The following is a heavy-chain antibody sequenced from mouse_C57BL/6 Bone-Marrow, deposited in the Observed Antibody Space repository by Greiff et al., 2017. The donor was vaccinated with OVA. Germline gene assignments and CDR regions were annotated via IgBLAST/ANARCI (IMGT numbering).Heavy chain of an antibody. CDR1: GYTFTSYW. J-gene: IGHJ4*01. D-gene: IGHD2-2*01. CDR3: ARGRMVTTMDY. V-gene: IGHV1-50*01. CDR2: IDPSDSYT. Sequence: QVHVKQPGAELVKPGASVKLSCKASGYTFTSYWMQWVKQRPGQGLEWIGEIDPSDSYTNYNQKFKGKATLTVDTSSSTAYMQLSSLTSEDSAVYYCARGRMVTTMDYWGQGTSVTVSS.